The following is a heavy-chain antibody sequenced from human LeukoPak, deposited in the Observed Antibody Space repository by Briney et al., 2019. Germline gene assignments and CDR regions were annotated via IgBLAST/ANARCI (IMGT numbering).Heavy chain of an antibody. J-gene: IGHJ6*03. V-gene: IGHV4-39*07. CDR2: IYYSGST. D-gene: IGHD2-15*01. CDR3: ARGYCSGGTCYSYYYYNYMDV. CDR1: GGSISSSSYY. Sequence: PSETLSLTCTVSGGSISSSSYYWGWIRQPPGKGLEWIGSIYYSGSTYYNPSLKSRVTISVDTSKNQFSLKLSSVTAADTAVYYCARGYCSGGTCYSYYYYNYMDVWGKGTTVTVSS.